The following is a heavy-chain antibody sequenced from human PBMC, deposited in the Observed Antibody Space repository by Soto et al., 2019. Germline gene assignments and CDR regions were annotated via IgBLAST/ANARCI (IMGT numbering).Heavy chain of an antibody. CDR3: TREASPMVSGVISHNWFAP. V-gene: IGHV3-49*03. J-gene: IGHJ5*02. CDR1: GFTFGGYA. Sequence: PGGSLRLSCTASGFTFGGYAMSWFRQAPGKGLEWVGFIRSKAYGGTTEYAASVKGRFTISRDDSKSIAYLQMNSLKTEDTAVYYCTREASPMVSGVISHNWFAPWGQGTRVSVYS. CDR2: IRSKAYGGTT. D-gene: IGHD3-10*01.